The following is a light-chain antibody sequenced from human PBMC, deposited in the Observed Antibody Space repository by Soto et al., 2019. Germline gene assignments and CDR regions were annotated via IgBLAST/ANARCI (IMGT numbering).Light chain of an antibody. CDR1: SSDIGAFTF. CDR2: DVN. Sequence: QSALTQPASVSGSPGQSITISCTGTSSDIGAFTFVSWYQQHPGKVPKLMIFDVNRRPSGVSDRFSGSKSGNTASLTISGLPAEDEGDYYCSSYTSSSTHVFGSGTKVPVL. V-gene: IGLV2-14*03. CDR3: SSYTSSSTHV. J-gene: IGLJ1*01.